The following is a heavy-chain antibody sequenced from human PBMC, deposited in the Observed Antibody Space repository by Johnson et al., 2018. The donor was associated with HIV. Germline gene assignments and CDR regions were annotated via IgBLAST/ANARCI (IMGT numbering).Heavy chain of an antibody. Sequence: VQLVESGGGLVQPGGSLRLSCAASGFTFSDYYMSWIRQAPGKGLEWVSYISSSGSTIYYADSVKGRFTISRDNAKNSLYLQMQSLKTEDTAVYYCTTDANWNYGQGAFDIWGQGTMVTVSS. V-gene: IGHV3-11*01. D-gene: IGHD1-7*01. CDR3: TTDANWNYGQGAFDI. CDR1: GFTFSDYY. CDR2: ISSSGSTI. J-gene: IGHJ3*02.